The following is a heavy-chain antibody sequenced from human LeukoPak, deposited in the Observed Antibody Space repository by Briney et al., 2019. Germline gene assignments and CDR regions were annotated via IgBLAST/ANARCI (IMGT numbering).Heavy chain of an antibody. Sequence: ASVKVSCKASGYTFTSSDINWVRQATGQGLEWMGSMNPNSGNTGYAQKFQGRVTLARSTSTSAAYMELSSLRSEDTAVYYCATQPYYYDSSGYADYWGQGTLVTVSS. D-gene: IGHD3-22*01. CDR1: GYTFTSSD. CDR2: MNPNSGNT. CDR3: ATQPYYYDSSGYADY. V-gene: IGHV1-8*01. J-gene: IGHJ4*02.